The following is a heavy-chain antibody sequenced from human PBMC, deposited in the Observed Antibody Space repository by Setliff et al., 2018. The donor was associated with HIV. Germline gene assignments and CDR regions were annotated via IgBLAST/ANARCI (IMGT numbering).Heavy chain of an antibody. Sequence: ASVMVSCKASGHTSTAYPIHWVRQAPGQRLEWMGWINAGNGNTKSSQKFQNRVTIMRDTSASTAYMELNSLTSEDTAVYYCVGERYCSGGRCYSGWFDPWGQGTLVTVSS. J-gene: IGHJ5*02. CDR3: VGERYCSGGRCYSGWFDP. D-gene: IGHD2-15*01. V-gene: IGHV1-3*01. CDR1: GHTSTAYP. CDR2: INAGNGNT.